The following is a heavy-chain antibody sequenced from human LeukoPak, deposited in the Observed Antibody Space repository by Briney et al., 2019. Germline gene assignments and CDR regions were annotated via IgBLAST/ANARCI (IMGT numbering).Heavy chain of an antibody. D-gene: IGHD1-26*01. Sequence: GASMKVSCKASGYTFTSYYMHWVRQAPGQGREWMGGINPSGGNANYAQKVQGRGTMTRDTSTRTVYMELSSLRSEDTAIYYCVRRMGATRAFDIWGQGTVVTVSS. CDR2: INPSGGNA. V-gene: IGHV1-46*01. J-gene: IGHJ3*02. CDR1: GYTFTSYY. CDR3: VRRMGATRAFDI.